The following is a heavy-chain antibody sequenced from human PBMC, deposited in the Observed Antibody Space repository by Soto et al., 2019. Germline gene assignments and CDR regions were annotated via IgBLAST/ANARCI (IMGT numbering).Heavy chain of an antibody. CDR1: GFTFNNYE. D-gene: IGHD4-17*01. J-gene: IGHJ4*02. Sequence: GGSLRLSCAASGFTFNNYEMKWVRQAPGEGLEWVSYISSGGGTTYYADSVKSRFSISRDNAKNSLFLQMNILIADDTAVYYCARASGTTVDYWGQGTLVTVSS. CDR3: ARASGTTVDY. CDR2: ISSGGGTT. V-gene: IGHV3-48*03.